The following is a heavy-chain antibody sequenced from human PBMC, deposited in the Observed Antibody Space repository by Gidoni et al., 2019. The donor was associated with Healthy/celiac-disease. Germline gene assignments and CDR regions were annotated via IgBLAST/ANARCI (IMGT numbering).Heavy chain of an antibody. CDR3: AKDMKVQVPGSFDY. V-gene: IGHV3-9*01. CDR2: ISWNSGSI. J-gene: IGHJ4*02. D-gene: IGHD3-10*01. CDR1: GFTFDDYA. Sequence: EVQLVESGGGLVQPGRSLRLSCAASGFTFDDYAMHWVRQAPGKGLEWVSGISWNSGSIGYADSVKGRFTISRDNAKNSLYLQMNSLRAEDTALYYCAKDMKVQVPGSFDYWGQGTLVTVSS.